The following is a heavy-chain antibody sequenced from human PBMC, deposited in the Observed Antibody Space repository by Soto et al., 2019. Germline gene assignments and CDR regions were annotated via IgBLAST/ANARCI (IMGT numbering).Heavy chain of an antibody. CDR2: IYYSGST. CDR3: ARGGGDRQDFDY. V-gene: IGHV4-31*03. D-gene: IGHD3-16*01. CDR1: GGSISSGGYY. Sequence: QVQLQESGPGLVKPSQTLSLTCTVSGGSISSGGYYWSWIRQHPGKGLEGIGYIYYSGSTYYNPSLKSRVTVSVDASKNQFSLKLSSVTAADTAVYYGARGGGDRQDFDYWGQGTLVTVSS. J-gene: IGHJ4*02.